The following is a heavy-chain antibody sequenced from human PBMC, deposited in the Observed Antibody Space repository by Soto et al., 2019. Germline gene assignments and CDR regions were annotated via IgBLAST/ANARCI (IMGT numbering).Heavy chain of an antibody. CDR3: AKGGRGYDFLTGPFDY. CDR1: GFIFSSYT. D-gene: IGHD3-9*01. CDR2: ISGTGSST. Sequence: EVQLLESGGGLVQPGGSLRLSCVASGFIFSSYTMTWVRQAPGKGLEWVSPISGTGSSTYYADSVKGRFTVSRDNSKNTLYLQMNCLRAEDTAVYYCAKGGRGYDFLTGPFDYWGRGTLVTVSS. J-gene: IGHJ4*02. V-gene: IGHV3-23*01.